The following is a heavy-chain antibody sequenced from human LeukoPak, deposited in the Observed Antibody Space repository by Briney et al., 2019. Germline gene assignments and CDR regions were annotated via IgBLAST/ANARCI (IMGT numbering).Heavy chain of an antibody. V-gene: IGHV3-21*01. J-gene: IGHJ4*02. CDR2: ISSSSSYI. CDR1: GFTFSSYS. Sequence: GGSLRLSCAASGFTFSSYSMNWVRQAPGKGLEWVSSISSSSSYIYYADSVRGRFTISRDNAKNSVYLQMNSLRAEDTAIYYCARITSIRSGSYHFDYWGQGTLVTVSS. D-gene: IGHD1-26*01. CDR3: ARITSIRSGSYHFDY.